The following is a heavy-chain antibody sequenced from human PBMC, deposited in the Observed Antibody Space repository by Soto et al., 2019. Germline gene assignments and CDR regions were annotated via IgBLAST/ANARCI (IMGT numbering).Heavy chain of an antibody. CDR2: IYYSGST. V-gene: IGHV4-59*01. Sequence: SETLSLTCTVSAGCISSYYWSWIRQPPGKGLEWIGYIYYSGSTTYNPSLKSRVTISVDTSHNQFSLKLSSVTAADPAVYDCARDRVGRAYYYGMDVWSQGPTGTVS. CDR1: AGCISSYY. CDR3: ARDRVGRAYYYGMDV. J-gene: IGHJ6*02. D-gene: IGHD1-26*01.